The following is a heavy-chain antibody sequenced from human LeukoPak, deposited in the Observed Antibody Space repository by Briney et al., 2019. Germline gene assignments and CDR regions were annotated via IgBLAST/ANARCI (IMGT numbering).Heavy chain of an antibody. CDR1: GGSFSGYF. D-gene: IGHD2-15*01. V-gene: IGHV4-39*01. Sequence: SETLSLTCAVYGGSFSGYFWGWIRQPPGKGLEWIGSIYYSGTTYYNPSLKSRVTISVDTSKNQFSLKLSSVTAADTAVYFCAYYCSGVSCHFDYWGRGTLVTVSS. CDR3: AYYCSGVSCHFDY. CDR2: IYYSGTT. J-gene: IGHJ4*02.